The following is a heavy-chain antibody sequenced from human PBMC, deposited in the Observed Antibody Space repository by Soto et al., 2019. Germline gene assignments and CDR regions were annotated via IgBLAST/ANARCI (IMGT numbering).Heavy chain of an antibody. Sequence: QVQLVESGGGVVQPGRSLRLSCAASGFTFSSYGMHWVRQAPGKGLEWVAVISYDGSNKYYADSVKGRFTIARDNSKNTLFLHMSSLRAEDTAVYYCVKDGSSGWPYYYGLYVWGQGTSVTVSS. CDR3: VKDGSSGWPYYYGLYV. J-gene: IGHJ6*02. D-gene: IGHD6-19*01. CDR1: GFTFSSYG. CDR2: ISYDGSNK. V-gene: IGHV3-30*18.